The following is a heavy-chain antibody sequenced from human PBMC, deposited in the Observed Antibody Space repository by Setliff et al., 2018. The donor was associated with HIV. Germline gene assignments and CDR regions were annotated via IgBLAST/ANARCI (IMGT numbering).Heavy chain of an antibody. CDR2: IIPKFGAA. Sequence: ASVKVSCKASGDTFGSHTISWVRQAPRQGLEWMGGIIPKFGAANYAQNFQGRVAITADKFTKTAYMELSSLRSDDTAVYYCARDFYDSSGFLNLGFDSWGQGSLVTVSS. CDR1: GDTFGSHT. D-gene: IGHD3-22*01. CDR3: ARDFYDSSGFLNLGFDS. V-gene: IGHV1-69*06. J-gene: IGHJ4*02.